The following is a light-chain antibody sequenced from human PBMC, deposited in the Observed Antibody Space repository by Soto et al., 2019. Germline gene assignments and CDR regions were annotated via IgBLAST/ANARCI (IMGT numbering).Light chain of an antibody. CDR1: QSVSSN. J-gene: IGKJ1*01. Sequence: DIVLTQSPATLSASPGDRVTLSCRASQSVSSNLAWYQQKLGQAPRLLIYGVSMRAAGIPGRFSGSGSGREFTLSISSLQSEDFAFYYCQQYHGSPFTFGQGTKVDIK. CDR2: GVS. V-gene: IGKV3-15*01. CDR3: QQYHGSPFT.